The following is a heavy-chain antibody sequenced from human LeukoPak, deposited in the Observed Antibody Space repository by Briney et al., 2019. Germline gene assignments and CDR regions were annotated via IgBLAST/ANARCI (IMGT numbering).Heavy chain of an antibody. V-gene: IGHV4-59*01. Sequence: SETLSLTCTVSGGSISSYYWSWIRQPPGKGLEWIGYIYYSGNTNYNPSLKSRVTISVDTSKNQFSLKLSSVTAADTAVYYCARGNIAVAGLDWYFDLWGRGTLVTVSS. CDR3: ARGNIAVAGLDWYFDL. CDR2: IYYSGNT. D-gene: IGHD6-19*01. J-gene: IGHJ2*01. CDR1: GGSISSYY.